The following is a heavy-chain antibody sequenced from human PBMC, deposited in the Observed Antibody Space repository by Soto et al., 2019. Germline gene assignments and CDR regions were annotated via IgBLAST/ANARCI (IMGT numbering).Heavy chain of an antibody. CDR2: ISSTGSYA. CDR1: GFTFNDYQ. CDR3: ARIVGLRLNDY. V-gene: IGHV3-11*06. Sequence: QVQLVESGGGLVKPGGSLRLSCAVSGFTFNDYQMTWFRQAPGKGLEWVSRISSTGSYADYADSVKGRFTVSRDNANNTVYLEMDRLRDEDTAVYFCARIVGLRLNDYWGQGTLVIVSS. J-gene: IGHJ4*02. D-gene: IGHD1-26*01.